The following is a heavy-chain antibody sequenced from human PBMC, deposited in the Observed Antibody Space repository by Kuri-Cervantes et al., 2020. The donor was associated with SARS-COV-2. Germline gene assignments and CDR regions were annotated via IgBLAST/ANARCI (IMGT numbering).Heavy chain of an antibody. J-gene: IGHJ3*02. CDR3: ARDLQRGTFDI. Sequence: SVKVSCKASGGTFSSYAIRWVRQAPGQGLERMGGIIPIFGTANYAQKFQGRVTITADKSTSTAYMELSSLRSEDTAVYYCARDLQRGTFDIWGQGTMVTVSS. CDR1: GGTFSSYA. CDR2: IIPIFGTA. V-gene: IGHV1-69*06. D-gene: IGHD1-14*01.